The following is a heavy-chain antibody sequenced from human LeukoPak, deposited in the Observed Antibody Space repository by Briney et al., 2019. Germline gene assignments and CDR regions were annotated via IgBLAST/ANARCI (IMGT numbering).Heavy chain of an antibody. J-gene: IGHJ6*02. D-gene: IGHD5-24*01. CDR1: GFTFSSYA. CDR3: ARGMEMATTDYYYYYGMDV. CDR2: ISSNGGST. V-gene: IGHV3-64*01. Sequence: GGSLRLSCAASGFTFSSYAMHWVRQAPGQGLEYVSAISSNGGSTYYANSVKGRFTISRDNSKNTLYLQMGSLRAEDMAVYYCARGMEMATTDYYYYYGMDVWGQGTTVTVSS.